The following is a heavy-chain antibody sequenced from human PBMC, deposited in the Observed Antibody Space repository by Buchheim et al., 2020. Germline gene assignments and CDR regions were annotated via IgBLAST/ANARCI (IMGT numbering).Heavy chain of an antibody. CDR1: GFTFSNYY. D-gene: IGHD3-16*01. Sequence: QVQLVESGGGLVKPGGSLRLSCAASGFTFSNYYVSWIRQAPGKGLEWVSYISGTGTNIKYADSVKGRFTISRDNAPNSLDLQMNSLRAEDTAVYYCARIDAGGVYYYYGMDVWGQGTT. CDR2: ISGTGTNI. J-gene: IGHJ6*02. V-gene: IGHV3-11*01. CDR3: ARIDAGGVYYYYGMDV.